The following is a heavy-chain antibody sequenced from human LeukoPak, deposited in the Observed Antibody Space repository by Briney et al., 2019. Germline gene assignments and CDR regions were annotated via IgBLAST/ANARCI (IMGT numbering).Heavy chain of an antibody. Sequence: GGSLRLSCAASGFTFSSYSMNWVRQAPGKGLEWVSYISSSSSTIYYADSVKGRFTISRDNAKNSLYLQMNSLRAEDTAVYYCARDQAPHYDFWSGPPADMDVWGQGTTVTVSS. CDR1: GFTFSSYS. D-gene: IGHD3-3*01. V-gene: IGHV3-48*04. CDR2: ISSSSSTI. CDR3: ARDQAPHYDFWSGPPADMDV. J-gene: IGHJ6*02.